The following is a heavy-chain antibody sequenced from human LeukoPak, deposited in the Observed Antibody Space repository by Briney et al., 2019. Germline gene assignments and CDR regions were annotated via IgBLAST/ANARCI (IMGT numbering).Heavy chain of an antibody. CDR2: IYRTGST. V-gene: IGHV4-4*07. Sequence: SETLSLTCTVSGGSISSYYWSWIRQPAGKGLEWIGHIYRTGSTNFHPSLKSRVTMSVDTSKNQFSLKVTSVTAAGTALYYCARKVSNDYINDAFDIWGQGTMVTVSS. CDR3: ARKVSNDYINDAFDI. CDR1: GGSISSYY. D-gene: IGHD4-11*01. J-gene: IGHJ3*02.